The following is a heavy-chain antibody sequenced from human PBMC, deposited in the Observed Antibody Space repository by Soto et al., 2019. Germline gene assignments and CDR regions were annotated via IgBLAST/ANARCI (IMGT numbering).Heavy chain of an antibody. J-gene: IGHJ4*02. D-gene: IGHD6-13*01. V-gene: IGHV1-46*01. CDR2: INPASGST. Sequence: QVQLVQSGAEVKKPGASVKLSCRTSGYTFTHYYIHWVRQAPGQGLEWLAIINPASGSTNYAQDFQCRVTLTMDTSTTTVYMELIGLRAEDTAIFYCARDLAAGDYWGQGTLVTVSS. CDR1: GYTFTHYY. CDR3: ARDLAAGDY.